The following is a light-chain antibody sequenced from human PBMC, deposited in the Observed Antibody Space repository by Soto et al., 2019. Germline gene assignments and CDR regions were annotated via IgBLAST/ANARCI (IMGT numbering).Light chain of an antibody. CDR3: QQYRSYSRT. Sequence: DIQLTQSPSTLSASLGDRVSISCRASQSISTWLAWYQQKPGKAPKVLIYDASSLESGVPSRFSGSGSGTEFTLTINSLQADDLATYYCQQYRSYSRTFGQGPSWRSN. V-gene: IGKV1-5*01. J-gene: IGKJ2*02. CDR2: DAS. CDR1: QSISTW.